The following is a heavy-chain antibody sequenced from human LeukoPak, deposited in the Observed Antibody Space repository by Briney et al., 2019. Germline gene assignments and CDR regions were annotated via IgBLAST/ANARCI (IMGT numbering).Heavy chain of an antibody. CDR3: ARAPNWDDAFDI. CDR1: GGSVSNADYY. J-gene: IGHJ3*02. CDR2: IYYSGST. D-gene: IGHD7-27*01. Sequence: RASETLSLTCTVSGGSVSNADYYWSWIRHPPGKGLEWIGYIYYSGSTYYNPSLKSRVTISVDTSKNQFSLKLSSVTAADTAVYYCARAPNWDDAFDIWGQGTMVTVSS. V-gene: IGHV4-31*03.